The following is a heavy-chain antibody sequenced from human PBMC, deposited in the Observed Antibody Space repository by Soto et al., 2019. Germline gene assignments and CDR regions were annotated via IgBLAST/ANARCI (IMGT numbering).Heavy chain of an antibody. V-gene: IGHV1-18*04. J-gene: IGHJ1*01. CDR1: GYTFTNYG. D-gene: IGHD3-22*01. CDR3: GGGGWDSSGYYFQY. Sequence: QVQLVQSGAEVKNPGASVKVSCKASGYTFTNYGISWVRQAPGQGLEWMGWISVYYGSTKYAQKVQGRVTMTRDTSTRHSYMGVGGLGAGETAGDFRGGGGWDSSGYYFQYWGQGTLVTASS. CDR2: ISVYYGST.